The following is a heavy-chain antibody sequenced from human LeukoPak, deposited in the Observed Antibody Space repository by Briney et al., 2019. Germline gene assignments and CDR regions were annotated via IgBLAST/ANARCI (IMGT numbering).Heavy chain of an antibody. V-gene: IGHV5-51*01. D-gene: IGHD6-19*01. CDR3: ARLDLEVVGLVRYNWCDP. J-gene: IGHJ5*02. CDR2: IYLVDANT. CDR1: GYNLATYS. Sequence: GESLKISYKGSGYNLATYSIGWMGQTPGKGLEWIGFIYLVDANTKYSPSFQGQVTMSADKSISTAYLQWSSLKASDTAMYYCARLDLEVVGLVRYNWCDPWGQGTLVTVSS.